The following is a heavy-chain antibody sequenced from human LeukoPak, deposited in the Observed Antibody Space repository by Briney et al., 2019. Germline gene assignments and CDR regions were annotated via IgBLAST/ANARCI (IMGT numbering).Heavy chain of an antibody. CDR1: GITFSSYG. V-gene: IGHV3-23*01. D-gene: IGHD2-15*01. Sequence: GGSLRLSCAASGITFSSYGMSWVRQAPGKGLEWVSGISGSGGTTYYADSVKGRFTISRDNSMNTLYLHMNSLRAEDTALYYCAKTSVGEGRIIGSGYFDNWGQGTLVTVSS. J-gene: IGHJ4*02. CDR2: ISGSGGTT. CDR3: AKTSVGEGRIIGSGYFDN.